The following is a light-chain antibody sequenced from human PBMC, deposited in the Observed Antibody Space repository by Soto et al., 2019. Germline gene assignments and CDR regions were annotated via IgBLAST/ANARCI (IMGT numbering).Light chain of an antibody. CDR3: QQYNSYS. Sequence: IQLTQTPSSLSASVGDRVTITCRASQGISSFLAWYQQKPGKAPKLLIYAASSLQSGVPSRFSGSGSGTEFTLTISSLQPDDFATYYCQQYNSYSFGQGTKVDIK. V-gene: IGKV1-9*01. CDR1: QGISSF. CDR2: AAS. J-gene: IGKJ1*01.